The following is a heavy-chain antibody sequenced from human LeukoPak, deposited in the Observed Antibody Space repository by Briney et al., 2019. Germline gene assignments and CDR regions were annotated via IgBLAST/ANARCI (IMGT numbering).Heavy chain of an antibody. CDR3: ATGREFDY. V-gene: IGHV3-21*01. CDR2: ISSSSYI. CDR1: GLTFSSYS. J-gene: IGHJ4*02. Sequence: GGSLRFSFAAPGLTFSSYSMNWVGQAPGKGLEWVSSISSSSYIYYADSVKGRFTISRDNAKNSLYLQMNSLRAEDTAVYYCATGREFDYWGQGTLVTVSS.